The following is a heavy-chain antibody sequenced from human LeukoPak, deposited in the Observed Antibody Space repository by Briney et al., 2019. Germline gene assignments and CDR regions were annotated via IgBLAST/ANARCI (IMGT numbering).Heavy chain of an antibody. CDR2: IYSSGST. V-gene: IGHV4-59*08. CDR1: GGSIASYY. Sequence: SETLSLTCTVSGGSIASYYWSWLRQPPGKGLEWIGYIYSSGSTTYNPSLKSPVTISVDTSKNQFSLKLTSVTAADTAVYYCARRAVAENYFDYWGQGTMVTDSS. CDR3: ARRAVAENYFDY. J-gene: IGHJ4*02. D-gene: IGHD6-19*01.